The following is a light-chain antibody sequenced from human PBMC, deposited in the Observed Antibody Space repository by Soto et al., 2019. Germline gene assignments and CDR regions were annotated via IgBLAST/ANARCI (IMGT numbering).Light chain of an antibody. Sequence: DIQMTQSPSSLSASVGDRVTITCRARQGISTYLNWYQQKPGKAPKLLIYAASSLQSGVPSRFSGSGSETDFTLTISSLQPEDFATYSCQQSYSITWTFGQGTKVDIK. CDR1: QGISTY. V-gene: IGKV1-39*01. J-gene: IGKJ1*01. CDR3: QQSYSITWT. CDR2: AAS.